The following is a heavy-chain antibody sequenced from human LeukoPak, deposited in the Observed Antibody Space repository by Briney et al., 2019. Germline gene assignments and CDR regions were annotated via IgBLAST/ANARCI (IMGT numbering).Heavy chain of an antibody. Sequence: PSGTLSLTCPVSGGSISSSSYYWGWIRQPPGKGLEWIGSIYYSGSTYYNPSLKSRVTISVDTSKNQFSLKLSSVTAADTAVYYCASLAGEGGPYPALVDYWGQGTLVTVSS. V-gene: IGHV4-39*01. CDR2: IYYSGST. D-gene: IGHD6-19*01. CDR1: GGSISSSSYY. J-gene: IGHJ4*02. CDR3: ASLAGEGGPYPALVDY.